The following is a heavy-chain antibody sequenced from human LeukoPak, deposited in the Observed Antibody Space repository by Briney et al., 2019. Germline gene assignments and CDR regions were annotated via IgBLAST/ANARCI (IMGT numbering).Heavy chain of an antibody. J-gene: IGHJ4*02. CDR2: INPSTGGT. D-gene: IGHD3-22*01. CDR1: GYTFTGYY. V-gene: IGHV1-2*02. CDR3: ARDERYDSSGYPFDY. Sequence: ASVKVSCRASGYTFTGYYMHWMRQAPGQGLEWMGWINPSTGGTNYAQKFQGRVTMTRDTSITTAYMELTSLRSDDTAVYYCARDERYDSSGYPFDYWGQGTLATVSS.